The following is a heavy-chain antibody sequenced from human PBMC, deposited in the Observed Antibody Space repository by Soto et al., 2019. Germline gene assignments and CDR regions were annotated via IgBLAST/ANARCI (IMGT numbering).Heavy chain of an antibody. CDR1: GFTFSSYG. D-gene: IGHD6-19*01. CDR3: AGANSGWITGSNWYFDL. V-gene: IGHV3-30*03. CDR2: ISYDGSNK. J-gene: IGHJ2*01. Sequence: QVQLVESGGGVVQPGRSLRLSCAASGFTFSSYGMHWVRQAPGKGLEWVAVISYDGSNKYYADSVKGRFTISRDNSKNTLYLQMNSLRAEDTAAYYCAGANSGWITGSNWYFDLWGRGTLVTVSS.